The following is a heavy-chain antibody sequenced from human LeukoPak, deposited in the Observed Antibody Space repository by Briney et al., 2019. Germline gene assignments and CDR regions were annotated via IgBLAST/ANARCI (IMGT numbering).Heavy chain of an antibody. Sequence: SGGSLRLSCAASGFTFSSYGMHWVGQAPGKGLEWVAVIWYDGSNKYYADSVKGRSTISRDNSKNTLYLQMNSLRAEDTAVYYCTDLFAYWGQGTLVTVSS. CDR2: IWYDGSNK. V-gene: IGHV3-33*01. CDR3: TDLFAY. CDR1: GFTFSSYG. J-gene: IGHJ4*02.